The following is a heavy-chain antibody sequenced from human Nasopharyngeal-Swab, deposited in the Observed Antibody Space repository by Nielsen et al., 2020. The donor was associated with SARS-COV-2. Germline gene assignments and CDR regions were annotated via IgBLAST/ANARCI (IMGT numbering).Heavy chain of an antibody. CDR1: GDSIADSTFY. CDR2: IYYNGNP. Sequence: SETLSLTCTVSGDSIADSTFYWGWIRQPPGKGLEWIGNIYYNGNPYQNPSLKSRLTISVDKSKNQFSLQLSSVTAADTAVYYCVRSSSWYYFDYWAQGTQVTVSS. CDR3: VRSSSWYYFDY. D-gene: IGHD6-13*01. J-gene: IGHJ4*02. V-gene: IGHV4-39*01.